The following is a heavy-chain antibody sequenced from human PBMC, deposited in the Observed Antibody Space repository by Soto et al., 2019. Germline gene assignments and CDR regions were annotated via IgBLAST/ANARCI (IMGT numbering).Heavy chain of an antibody. J-gene: IGHJ6*04. Sequence: QVQLQQSGPGLVKPSQTLSLTCTVSGDSISSNYYHWTWIRQSPGQDLEWIGYIHHSGSILYNPSLKSRVTISVDTSKNQVSLHLTSVTAAYTAVYFCAREVDGGDSLDVWGEGTTVTVSS. D-gene: IGHD2-21*02. V-gene: IGHV4-30-4*08. CDR1: GDSISSNYYH. CDR2: IHHSGSI. CDR3: AREVDGGDSLDV.